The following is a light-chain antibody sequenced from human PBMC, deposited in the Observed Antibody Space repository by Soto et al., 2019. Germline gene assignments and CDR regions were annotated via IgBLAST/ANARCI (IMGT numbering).Light chain of an antibody. CDR3: CSYAGSYTSWV. J-gene: IGLJ3*02. CDR1: SSDVGGYNY. Sequence: QSALTQPRSVSGSPGQSVTISCTGTSSDVGGYNYVSWYQQHPGKAPKLMIYDVSKRPSGVPDCFSGSKSGNTASLTISGLQAEDDGDYYCCSYAGSYTSWVFGGGTKLTVL. V-gene: IGLV2-11*01. CDR2: DVS.